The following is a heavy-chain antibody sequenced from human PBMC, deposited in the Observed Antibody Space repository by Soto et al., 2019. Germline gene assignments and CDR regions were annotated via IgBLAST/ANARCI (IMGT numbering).Heavy chain of an antibody. D-gene: IGHD2-8*01. V-gene: IGHV1-18*01. CDR3: AMVDVYVTPSTQDG. CDR2: INTYNGNT. Sequence: QVQLVQSGAEVKNPGASVKVSCKASGYTFTRYGIGWARQAPGQGLEWMGWINTYNGNTNYAQNVQGRVTLTTDTSTSTASMELRSLRSNDTAIDYCAMVDVYVTPSTQDGWGQGSTVIVAS. CDR1: GYTFTRYG. J-gene: IGHJ6*02.